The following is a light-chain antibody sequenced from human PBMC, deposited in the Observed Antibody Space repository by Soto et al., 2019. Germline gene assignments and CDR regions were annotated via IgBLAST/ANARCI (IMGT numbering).Light chain of an antibody. CDR2: KAS. Sequence: DIQMTQSPSTLSASVGDRVTITCRASQSISSWLAWYQQKPGKAPXXLIYKASSLESGVPSRFSGSGSGTEFTLTISSLQPDDFATYYCQQYNSYWKFGQGTKVDI. J-gene: IGKJ1*01. V-gene: IGKV1-5*03. CDR1: QSISSW. CDR3: QQYNSYWK.